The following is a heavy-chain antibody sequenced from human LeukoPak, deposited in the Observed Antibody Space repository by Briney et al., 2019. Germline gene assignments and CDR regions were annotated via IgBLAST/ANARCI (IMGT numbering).Heavy chain of an antibody. J-gene: IGHJ4*02. CDR1: GFTFSSYG. CDR3: ARGGRNYGGNSALRQIDY. V-gene: IGHV3-33*01. D-gene: IGHD4-23*01. CDR2: IWYDGSNK. Sequence: GGSLRLSCAASGFTFSSYGMHWVRQAPGKGLEWVAVIWYDGSNKYYADSVKGRFTISRDNSKNTLYLQMNSLRAEDTAVYYCARGGRNYGGNSALRQIDYWGQGTLVTVSS.